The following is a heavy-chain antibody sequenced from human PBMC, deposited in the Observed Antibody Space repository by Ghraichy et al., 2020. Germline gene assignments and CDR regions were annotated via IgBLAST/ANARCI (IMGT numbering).Heavy chain of an antibody. D-gene: IGHD3-3*01. J-gene: IGHJ5*02. CDR2: IYYTGST. V-gene: IGHV4-39*01. Sequence: TLSLTCTVSGGSISSSSYYWGWIRQPPGKGLEFIGSIYYTGSTYYSPSFKSRVTISVDTSKSHLSLRLSSVTAADTAVYYCAKITLFYWFDPWGQGTLVTVSS. CDR1: GGSISSSSYY. CDR3: AKITLFYWFDP.